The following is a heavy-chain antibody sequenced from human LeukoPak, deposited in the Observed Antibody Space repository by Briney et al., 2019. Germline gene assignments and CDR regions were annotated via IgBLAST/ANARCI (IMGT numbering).Heavy chain of an antibody. D-gene: IGHD5-12*01. CDR3: ARSIVATTQGEDFDY. CDR2: IIPILGIA. CDR1: GGTFSSYA. V-gene: IGHV1-69*04. Sequence: SVKVSCKASGGTFSSYAISWVRQAPGQGLEWMGRIIPILGIANYAQKFQGRVTITADKSTSTAYMELSSLRSEDTAVYYCARSIVATTQGEDFDYWGQGTLVTVSS. J-gene: IGHJ4*02.